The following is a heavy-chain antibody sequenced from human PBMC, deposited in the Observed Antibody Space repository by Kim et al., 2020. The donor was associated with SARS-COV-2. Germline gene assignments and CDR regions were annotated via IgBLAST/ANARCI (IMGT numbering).Heavy chain of an antibody. J-gene: IGHJ5*02. CDR1: GGSIRSGNFY. V-gene: IGHV4-30-4*01. CDR2: IYNTGIT. CDR3: AREGYYYGSGRYNWFDP. D-gene: IGHD3-10*01. Sequence: SETLSLTCIVSGGSIRSGNFYWSWIRQPPGKDLEWIGHIYNTGITDYNPSLKSRVTMSVDTSKNQVSVKLTSVTAADTAVYYCAREGYYYGSGRYNWFDP.